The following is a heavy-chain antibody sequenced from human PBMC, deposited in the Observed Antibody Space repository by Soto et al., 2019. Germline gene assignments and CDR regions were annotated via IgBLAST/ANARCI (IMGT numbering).Heavy chain of an antibody. V-gene: IGHV4-4*02. D-gene: IGHD4-17*01. CDR1: GDSISRYY. CDR3: ARGTYGDYVGYFDP. Sequence: XXTLSLACPVSGDSISRYYWLWFPQPPGKGLERIGEIYHSGSTNYNPSLKRRVLISVDRSKNQFSLKLSSVTAADTAVYYCARGTYGDYVGYFDPWGQGTLVTVSS. J-gene: IGHJ5*02. CDR2: IYHSGST.